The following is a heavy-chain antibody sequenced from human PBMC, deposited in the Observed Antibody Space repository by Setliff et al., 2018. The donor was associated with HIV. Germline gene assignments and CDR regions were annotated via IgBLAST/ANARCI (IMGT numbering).Heavy chain of an antibody. V-gene: IGHV1-69*02. CDR3: VRGVQSPPHYSYYYMDV. CDR2: IIPILGVA. J-gene: IGHJ6*03. CDR1: RSTFNSHT. D-gene: IGHD3-3*01. Sequence: GASVKVSCKASRSTFNSHTINWVRQAPGQGLDWMGRIIPILGVANYAQRFQGKVTITADKSTGTAYMELTSPRFDDTAMYYCVRGVQSPPHYSYYYMDVWGEGTMVTVSS.